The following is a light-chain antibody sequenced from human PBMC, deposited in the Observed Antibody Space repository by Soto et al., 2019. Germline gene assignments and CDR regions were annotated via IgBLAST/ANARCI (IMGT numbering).Light chain of an antibody. J-gene: IGLJ2*01. CDR3: SSYTSSSTLLV. CDR2: EVS. CDR1: SSDVGGYNY. V-gene: IGLV2-14*01. Sequence: QSVLTQPASVSGSPGQSITISCTGTSSDVGGYNYVSWYQQDPGKAPILMIYEVSNRPSGVSNRFSGSKSGNTASLTISGLQAEDEADYYCSSYTSSSTLLVFGGGTKVTVL.